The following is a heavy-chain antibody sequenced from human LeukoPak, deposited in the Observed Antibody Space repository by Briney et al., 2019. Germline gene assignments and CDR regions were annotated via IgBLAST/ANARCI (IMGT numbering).Heavy chain of an antibody. CDR2: ISWNSGYI. D-gene: IGHD6-19*01. V-gene: IGHV3-9*01. CDR1: GCTFDNYA. CDR3: AKVRGTYSSGYFFDY. Sequence: PGGSLRLSCAASGCTFDNYAMHWVRQAPGKGLEWLSIISWNSGYIGYADSVKGRFTISRDNAKKSLDLQMNSLRAEDTSFYYCAKVRGTYSSGYFFDYWGRGTLVTVSS. J-gene: IGHJ4*02.